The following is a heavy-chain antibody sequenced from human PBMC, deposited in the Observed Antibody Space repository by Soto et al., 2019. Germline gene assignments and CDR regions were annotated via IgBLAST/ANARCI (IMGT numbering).Heavy chain of an antibody. CDR2: ISAYNGNT. D-gene: IGHD6-19*01. V-gene: IGHV1-18*01. Sequence: QDQLVQSGVEVKKPGASVKVSCKASGYSFTNYGITWVRQAPGQGFEWMGWISAYNGNTNYAQKFQGRVTLTTDASTSTAYLELRSLRSDDTAVYYCARDRGVAPPVAGNTHYYYYMDVWGKGTTVNVSS. CDR1: GYSFTNYG. J-gene: IGHJ6*03. CDR3: ARDRGVAPPVAGNTHYYYYMDV.